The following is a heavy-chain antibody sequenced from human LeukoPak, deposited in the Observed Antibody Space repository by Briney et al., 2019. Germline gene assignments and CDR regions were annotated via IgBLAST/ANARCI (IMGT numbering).Heavy chain of an antibody. CDR1: GFSVSSYG. D-gene: IGHD6-19*01. V-gene: IGHV3-23*01. J-gene: IGHJ4*02. Sequence: GGSLRLSCAVSGFSVSSYGMSWVRQAPGKGLEWVSAVTVSGDTTYYADSVKGRFIISRDNSKNTLYLQMNSLRAEDTAVYYCAQGYSSGWFPYWGQGTLVTVSS. CDR3: AQGYSSGWFPY. CDR2: VTVSGDTT.